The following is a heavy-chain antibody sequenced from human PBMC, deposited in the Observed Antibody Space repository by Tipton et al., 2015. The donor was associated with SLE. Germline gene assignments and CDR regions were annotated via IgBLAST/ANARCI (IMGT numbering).Heavy chain of an antibody. CDR2: IYYSGST. CDR1: GGSISSHY. CDR3: ARRGYDYVWGSYRGDAFDI. Sequence: TLSLTCTVSGGSISSHYWSWIRQPPGKGLEWIGSIYYSGSTYYNPSLKSRVTISVDTSKNQFSLRLSSVTAADTAVYYCARRGYDYVWGSYRGDAFDIWGQGTMVTVSS. D-gene: IGHD3-16*02. J-gene: IGHJ3*02. V-gene: IGHV4-59*05.